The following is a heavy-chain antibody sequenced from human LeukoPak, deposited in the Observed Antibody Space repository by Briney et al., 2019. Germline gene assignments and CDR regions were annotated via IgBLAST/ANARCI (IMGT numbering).Heavy chain of an antibody. V-gene: IGHV1-18*01. CDR1: GYTLRSYG. CDR2: ISAYKGGT. J-gene: IGHJ4*02. Sequence: PWASVKVSCKASGYTLRSYGISWVRQAPGQGLEWMGWISAYKGGTNYAEKFQARVTMTTDTSTSTAYMELRSLRSDDTAVYYCARDGPYDSSGFDYWGQGTLVTVSS. CDR3: ARDGPYDSSGFDY. D-gene: IGHD3-22*01.